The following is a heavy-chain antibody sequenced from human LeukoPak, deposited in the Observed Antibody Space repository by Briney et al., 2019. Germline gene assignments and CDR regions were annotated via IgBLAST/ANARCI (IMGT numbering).Heavy chain of an antibody. J-gene: IGHJ6*02. V-gene: IGHV1-46*01. CDR3: ARDSVVVVAASYYYYYGMDV. CDR2: INPSGGST. Sequence: ASVTVSCTASGYTFTSYYMHWVRQAPGQGLEWMGIINPSGGSTSYAQKFQGRVTMTRDTSTSTVYMELSSLRSDDTAVYYCARDSVVVVAASYYYYYGMDVWGQGTTVTVSS. D-gene: IGHD2-15*01. CDR1: GYTFTSYY.